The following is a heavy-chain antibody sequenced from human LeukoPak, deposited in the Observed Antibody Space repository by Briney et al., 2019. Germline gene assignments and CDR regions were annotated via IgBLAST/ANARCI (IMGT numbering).Heavy chain of an antibody. Sequence: PGGSLRLSCAASGFTFSSYSMNWVRQAPGKGLEWVSSISGSSSYLYYADSVMGRSTISRDNAKNSLYLQMNSLRAEDTAVYYCARRVVVTAIDYWGQGTLVTVSS. CDR2: ISGSSSYL. CDR1: GFTFSSYS. V-gene: IGHV3-21*04. CDR3: ARRVVVTAIDY. J-gene: IGHJ4*02. D-gene: IGHD2-21*02.